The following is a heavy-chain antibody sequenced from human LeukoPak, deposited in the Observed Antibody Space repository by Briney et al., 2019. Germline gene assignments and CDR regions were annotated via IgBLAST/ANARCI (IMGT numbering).Heavy chain of an antibody. Sequence: PSETLSLTCTVSGGSISGYYWTWIRQPAGKGLEWIGRIHSTGNTNYNPSLKSRISMSVDTSKNQFFLKLSSVTAADTAVYYCAREKSLQNNWFDPWSQGTLVTVSS. CDR2: IHSTGNT. D-gene: IGHD2-15*01. V-gene: IGHV4-4*07. CDR3: AREKSLQNNWFDP. J-gene: IGHJ5*02. CDR1: GGSISGYY.